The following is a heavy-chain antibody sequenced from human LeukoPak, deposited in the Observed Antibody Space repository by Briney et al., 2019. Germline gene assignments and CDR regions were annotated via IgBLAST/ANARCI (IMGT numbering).Heavy chain of an antibody. D-gene: IGHD5-18*01. J-gene: IGHJ5*02. Sequence: SETLSLTCAVYGGSFSGYYWSWTRQPPGKGLEWIGEINHSGSTNYNPSLKSRVTISVDTSKNQFSLKLSSVTAADTAVYYCARVARYAKTWIQLWFFNWFDPWGQGTLVTVSS. CDR1: GGSFSGYY. CDR2: INHSGST. CDR3: ARVARYAKTWIQLWFFNWFDP. V-gene: IGHV4-34*01.